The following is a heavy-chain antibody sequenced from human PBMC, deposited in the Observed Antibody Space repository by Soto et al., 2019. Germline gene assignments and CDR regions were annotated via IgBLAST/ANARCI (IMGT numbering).Heavy chain of an antibody. V-gene: IGHV4-31*02. CDR3: ASGGIFTPTYYFDY. J-gene: IGHJ4*02. D-gene: IGHD3-3*01. CDR2: IYYSGST. Sequence: DLEWIGYIYYSGSTYYNPSLKNRVTISVDTSKNQFSLKLSSVTAADTAVYYCASGGIFTPTYYFDYWGQGTLVTVSS.